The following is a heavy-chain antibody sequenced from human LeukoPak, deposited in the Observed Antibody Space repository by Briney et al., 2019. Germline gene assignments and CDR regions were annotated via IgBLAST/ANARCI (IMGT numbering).Heavy chain of an antibody. CDR3: ARDFYEDY. Sequence: PGGSLRLSCAASGFTFTSYAMTWVRQAPGKGPEWVSVISSSGDTWYADSVQGRFTISRDNSRNTLFLQMNSLRAEDTALYYCARDFYEDYWGQGTLVTVSS. J-gene: IGHJ4*02. V-gene: IGHV3-23*01. D-gene: IGHD3-3*01. CDR1: GFTFTSYA. CDR2: ISSSGDT.